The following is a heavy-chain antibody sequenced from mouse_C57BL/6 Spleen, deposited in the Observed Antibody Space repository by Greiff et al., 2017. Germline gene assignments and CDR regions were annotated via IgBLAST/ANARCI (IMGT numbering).Heavy chain of an antibody. D-gene: IGHD1-1*01. CDR3: AREVLRSYFDY. J-gene: IGHJ2*01. Sequence: QVQLKQPGAELVKPGASVKMSCKASGYTFTSYWITWVKQRPGQGLEWIGDIYPGSGSTNYNEKFKSKATLTVDTSSSSAYMQRSSLTSEDSAVYYCAREVLRSYFDYWGQGTTLTVSS. CDR1: GYTFTSYW. V-gene: IGHV1-55*01. CDR2: IYPGSGST.